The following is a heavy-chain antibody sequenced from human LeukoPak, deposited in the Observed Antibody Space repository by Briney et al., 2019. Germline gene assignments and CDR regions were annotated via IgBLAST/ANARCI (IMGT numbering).Heavy chain of an antibody. V-gene: IGHV3-11*04. Sequence: GGSLRLSCAASGFTFSDYYMSWIRQAPGKGLEWVLYISSSGSTIYYADSVKGRFTISRDNAKNSLYLQMNSLRAEDTAVYYCARSPTNTDLAHWGQGTLVTVSS. CDR2: ISSSGSTI. J-gene: IGHJ4*02. CDR1: GFTFSDYY. D-gene: IGHD3/OR15-3a*01. CDR3: ARSPTNTDLAH.